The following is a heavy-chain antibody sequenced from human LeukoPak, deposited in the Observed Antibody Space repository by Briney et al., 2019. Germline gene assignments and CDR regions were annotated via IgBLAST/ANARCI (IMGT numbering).Heavy chain of an antibody. D-gene: IGHD6-13*01. CDR1: GGSFSDYY. CDR3: ARDRPAGNTGHSHDY. Sequence: PSETLSLTCAVYGGSFSDYYWSWIRQPPGKGLEWIGEINHSGSTNYNPSLKSRVTISIDTSKNQFSLKMTSVTAADTAIYYCARDRPAGNTGHSHDYWGQGTLLTVSS. V-gene: IGHV4-34*01. J-gene: IGHJ4*02. CDR2: INHSGST.